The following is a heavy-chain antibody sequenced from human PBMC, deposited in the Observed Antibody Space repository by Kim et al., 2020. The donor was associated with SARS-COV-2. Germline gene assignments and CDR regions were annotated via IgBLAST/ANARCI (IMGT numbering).Heavy chain of an antibody. CDR1: GFTFSSYW. CDR3: ARALSGTNCYNY. J-gene: IGHJ4*02. V-gene: IGHV3-74*01. CDR2: ISSDGSYT. Sequence: GSLRLSCAASGFTFSSYWMNWVRQTPGKGLVWVSRISSDGSYTTYADSVKGRFTISRDNSKSTLYLQMNSLRAEDTAVYYCARALSGTNCYNYWGQGTLVTVSS. D-gene: IGHD2-15*01.